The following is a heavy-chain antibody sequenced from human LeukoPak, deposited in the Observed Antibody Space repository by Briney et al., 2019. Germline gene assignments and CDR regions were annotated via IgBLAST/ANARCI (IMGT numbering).Heavy chain of an antibody. V-gene: IGHV3-9*01. J-gene: IGHJ5*02. Sequence: LPGGSLRLSCAASGFTFDDYAMHWVRQAPGKGLEWVSGISWNSGSIGYADSVKGRFTISGDNAKNSLYLQMNSLRAEDTALYYCAKDMASSSWYSSWFDPWGQGTLVTVSS. CDR1: GFTFDDYA. CDR2: ISWNSGSI. CDR3: AKDMASSSWYSSWFDP. D-gene: IGHD6-13*01.